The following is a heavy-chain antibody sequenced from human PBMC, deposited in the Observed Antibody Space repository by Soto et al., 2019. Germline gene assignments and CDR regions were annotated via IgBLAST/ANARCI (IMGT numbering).Heavy chain of an antibody. CDR3: ARAGVADYGSGSYYGPWFDP. J-gene: IGHJ5*02. V-gene: IGHV4-30-4*01. D-gene: IGHD3-10*01. CDR2: IYYSGST. CDR1: GGSISSGDYY. Sequence: LSLTCTVSGGSISSGDYYWSWIRQPPGKGLEWIGYIYYSGSTYYNPSLKSRVTISVDTSKNQFSLKLSSVTAADTAVYYCARAGVADYGSGSYYGPWFDPWGQGTLVTVSS.